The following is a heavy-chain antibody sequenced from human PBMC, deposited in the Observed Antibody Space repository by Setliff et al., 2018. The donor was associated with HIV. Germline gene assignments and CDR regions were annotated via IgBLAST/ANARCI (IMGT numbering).Heavy chain of an antibody. J-gene: IGHJ4*02. Sequence: SETLSLTCAVYGGSLSGYYWSWIRQPPGKGLEWIGEINHSGSTNYNPSLQSRVTISVDTSKKQVSLNVRSVTAADTAVYYCARRGWNGYKSFEDWGQGTQVTVS. D-gene: IGHD1-1*01. V-gene: IGHV4-34*01. CDR1: GGSLSGYY. CDR3: ARRGWNGYKSFED. CDR2: INHSGST.